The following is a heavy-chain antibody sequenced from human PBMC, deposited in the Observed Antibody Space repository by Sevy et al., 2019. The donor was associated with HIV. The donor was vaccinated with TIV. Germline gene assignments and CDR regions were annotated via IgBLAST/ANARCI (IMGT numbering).Heavy chain of an antibody. CDR3: AKEENRELGKFPLDS. D-gene: IGHD7-27*01. J-gene: IGHJ4*02. CDR1: GFTFSHHN. Sequence: GGSLRLSCAASGFTFSHHNMNWVRQAPGKGLEWISYISKSGSTTYFADSVRGRFTISRDNAKNSLFMEMHSLTDEDTAWYYRAKEENRELGKFPLDSWGRGIQVTVSS. V-gene: IGHV3-48*02. CDR2: ISKSGSTT.